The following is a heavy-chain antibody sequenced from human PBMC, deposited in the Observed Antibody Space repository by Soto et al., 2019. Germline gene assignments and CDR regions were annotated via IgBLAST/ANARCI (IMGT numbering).Heavy chain of an antibody. CDR1: GFTFSSYG. J-gene: IGHJ6*02. Sequence: ESGGGVVQPGRSLRLSCAASGFTFSSYGMHWVRQAPGKGREWVAVIWYDGSNKYYADSVKGRFTISRDNSKNTLCLQMNSLRAEDTAVYYCARAQYRGYCSSTSCPQDVWGQGTTVTVSS. D-gene: IGHD2-2*01. CDR3: ARAQYRGYCSSTSCPQDV. CDR2: IWYDGSNK. V-gene: IGHV3-33*01.